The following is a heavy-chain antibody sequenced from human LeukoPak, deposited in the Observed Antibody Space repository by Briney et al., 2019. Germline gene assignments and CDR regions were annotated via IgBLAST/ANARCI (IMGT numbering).Heavy chain of an antibody. CDR3: AKGLGEGYYDILTGCLFDY. J-gene: IGHJ4*02. CDR2: ISGSGGST. V-gene: IGHV3-23*01. Sequence: PGGSLRLSCAASGFTFSSYAMSWVRQAPGKGLEWVSAISGSGGSTYYADSVKGRFTISRDNSKNTLYLQMNSLRAEDTAVYYCAKGLGEGYYDILTGCLFDYWGQGTQVTVSS. D-gene: IGHD3-9*01. CDR1: GFTFSSYA.